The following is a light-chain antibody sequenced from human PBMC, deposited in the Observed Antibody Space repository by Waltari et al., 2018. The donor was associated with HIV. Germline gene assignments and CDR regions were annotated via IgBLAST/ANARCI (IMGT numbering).Light chain of an antibody. Sequence: QSALTQPDTVSGSTGQTITISGAGTSSDAGGYNNGHWYQQHPGKAPKLMIYEVSNRPSGVSNRFSGSKSGNTASLTISGLQAEDEADYYCSSYTSSSTLYVFGTGTKVTVL. V-gene: IGLV2-14*01. CDR1: SSDAGGYNN. CDR3: SSYTSSSTLYV. CDR2: EVS. J-gene: IGLJ1*01.